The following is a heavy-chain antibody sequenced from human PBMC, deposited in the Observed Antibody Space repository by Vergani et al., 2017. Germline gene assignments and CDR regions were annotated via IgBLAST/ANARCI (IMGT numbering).Heavy chain of an antibody. CDR2: IGVDGDR. CDR1: GFTFSTYA. J-gene: IGHJ6*04. Sequence: VQLVESGGGVVQPGRSLRLSCTSSGFTFSTYAMHWVRQTAGKGLEWVSSIGVDGDRYYSDSVKGRFTISRDNGQSYLYLDMDNLRVEDTAVYFCAKEFCGTGNCYGWNHLEVWGEGTSVTVSS. CDR3: AKEFCGTGNCYGWNHLEV. D-gene: IGHD1-1*01. V-gene: IGHV3/OR16-10*03.